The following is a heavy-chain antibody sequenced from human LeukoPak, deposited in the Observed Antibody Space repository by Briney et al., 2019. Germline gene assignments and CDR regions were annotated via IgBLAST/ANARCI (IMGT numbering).Heavy chain of an antibody. Sequence: GGSLRLSCAASGFTFSSYEMNWVRQAPGKGLEWVSYISSSGSTIYYADSVKGRFTISRDNAKNSLYLQMNSLRAEDMAVYYCAKPSYSYYDTSGYYSWGQGTLVTVSS. D-gene: IGHD3-22*01. CDR2: ISSSGSTI. CDR3: AKPSYSYYDTSGYYS. CDR1: GFTFSSYE. V-gene: IGHV3-48*03. J-gene: IGHJ5*02.